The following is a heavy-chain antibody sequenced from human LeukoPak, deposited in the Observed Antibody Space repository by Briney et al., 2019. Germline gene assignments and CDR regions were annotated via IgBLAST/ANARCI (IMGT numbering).Heavy chain of an antibody. V-gene: IGHV4-39*01. J-gene: IGHJ4*02. D-gene: IGHD2-15*01. CDR1: GGSISSSSYS. Sequence: SETLSLTCTVSGGSISSSSYSWGWLRQPPGKGLEWIGSGYYSGRNYYNPSIKRRVTISVDSSKNQFPLKLSSITAAATAVYYCARLSYSPRYPSFDYWVQGTLVTVSS. CDR2: GYYSGRN. CDR3: ARLSYSPRYPSFDY.